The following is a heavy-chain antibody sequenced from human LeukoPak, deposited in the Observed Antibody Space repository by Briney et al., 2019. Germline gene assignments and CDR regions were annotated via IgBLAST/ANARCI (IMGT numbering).Heavy chain of an antibody. J-gene: IGHJ4*02. CDR1: GGTFSSYA. D-gene: IGHD6-13*01. CDR2: IIPIFGTA. Sequence: ASVKVSCKASGGTFSSYAISWVRQAPGQGLEWMGGIIPIFGTANYAQEFQGRVTITADESTSTAYMELSSLRSEDTAVYYCARVVFGYSSSWYHRSYFDYWGQGTLVTVSS. CDR3: ARVVFGYSSSWYHRSYFDY. V-gene: IGHV1-69*01.